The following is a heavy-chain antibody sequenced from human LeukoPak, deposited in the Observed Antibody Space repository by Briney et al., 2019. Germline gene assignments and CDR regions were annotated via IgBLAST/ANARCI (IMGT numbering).Heavy chain of an antibody. CDR1: GVSITRSNYY. CDR3: ARGPPLNMLGCSYFDC. V-gene: IGHV4-39*01. J-gene: IGHJ4*02. D-gene: IGHD3-10*02. Sequence: PSETLSLTCTVSGVSITRSNYYWGWIRQPPGKGLEWIGSIYYSGSTYNHYSGNTYNSPSLKSRVAISLDTSKNQFSLKLSSVTAADTAVFYCARGPPLNMLGCSYFDCWGQGFLVTVSS. CDR2: IYYSGSTYNHYSGNT.